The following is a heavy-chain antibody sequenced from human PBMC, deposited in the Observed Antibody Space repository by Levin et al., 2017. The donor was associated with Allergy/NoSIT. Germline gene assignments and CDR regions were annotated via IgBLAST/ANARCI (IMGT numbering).Heavy chain of an antibody. J-gene: IGHJ4*02. CDR3: ASQTEYSNTFYFDF. D-gene: IGHD2/OR15-2a*01. V-gene: IGHV4-38-2*01. Sequence: SQTLSLTCDVSGYPLKTAYYWGWVRRSPAKGLEWIGSIHHSGRTYQNPSFKSRLTLSIDTSKQQFSLKVYSVTAADTAIYFCASQTEYSNTFYFDFWGQGTRVTVAS. CDR2: IHHSGRT. CDR1: GYPLKTAYY.